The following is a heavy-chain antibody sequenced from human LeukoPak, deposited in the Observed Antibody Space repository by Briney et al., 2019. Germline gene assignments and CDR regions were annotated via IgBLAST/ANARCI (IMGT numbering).Heavy chain of an antibody. CDR1: GGSISSYY. CDR3: ARKLGYCSGGSCYGSNWFDP. CDR2: IYYSGST. J-gene: IGHJ5*02. D-gene: IGHD2-15*01. V-gene: IGHV4-59*01. Sequence: PSETLSLTCTVSGGSISSYYWSWIRQPPGKGLEWIGYIYYSGSTNYNPSLKSRVTISVDTSKHQFSLKLSSVTAADTAVYYCARKLGYCSGGSCYGSNWFDPWGQGTLVTVSS.